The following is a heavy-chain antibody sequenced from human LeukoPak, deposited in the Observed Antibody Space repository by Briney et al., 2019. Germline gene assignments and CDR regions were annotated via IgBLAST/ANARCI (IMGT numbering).Heavy chain of an antibody. J-gene: IGHJ4*02. CDR3: ARTTGYSGYDYYDH. D-gene: IGHD5-12*01. CDR1: GYTFTGYY. V-gene: IGHV1-2*02. Sequence: ASVKVSCKASGYTFTGYYMHWVRQAPGQGLEWMGWINPNSGGTNYAQKFQGRVTMTRDTSISTAYMELSRLRSDDTAVYYCARTTGYSGYDYYDHWGQGTLVTVSS. CDR2: INPNSGGT.